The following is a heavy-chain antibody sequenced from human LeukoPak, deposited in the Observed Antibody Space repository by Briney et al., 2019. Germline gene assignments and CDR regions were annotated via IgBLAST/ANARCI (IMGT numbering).Heavy chain of an antibody. Sequence: SSETLSLTCAVYGGSFSGYYWSWIRQPPGKGLEWIGEINHSGSTNYNPSLKSRVTISVDTSKNQFSLKLSSVTAADTAVYYCARGGQSHHYYDSSGYSRAIDYWGQGTLVTVSS. V-gene: IGHV4-34*01. CDR3: ARGGQSHHYYDSSGYSRAIDY. J-gene: IGHJ4*02. CDR1: GGSFSGYY. D-gene: IGHD3-22*01. CDR2: INHSGST.